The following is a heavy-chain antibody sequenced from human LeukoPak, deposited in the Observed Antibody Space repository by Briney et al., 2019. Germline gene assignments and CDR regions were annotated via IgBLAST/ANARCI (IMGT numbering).Heavy chain of an antibody. V-gene: IGHV4-4*02. Sequence: SGTLSLTCAVSGGSISSNNWWSWVRQPPGKGLEWIGEIYHSGSTNYNPSLKSRVTISVDKSNNQFSLKLSSVTAADTAVYFCAREASGTRGAFDIWGQGTTVTVSS. CDR2: IYHSGST. J-gene: IGHJ3*02. CDR1: GGSISSNNW. CDR3: AREASGTRGAFDI. D-gene: IGHD6-13*01.